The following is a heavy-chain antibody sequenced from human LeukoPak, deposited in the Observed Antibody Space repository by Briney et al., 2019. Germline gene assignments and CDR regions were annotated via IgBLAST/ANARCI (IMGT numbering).Heavy chain of an antibody. CDR1: GFTFSNYW. J-gene: IGHJ3*02. D-gene: IGHD1-26*01. CDR3: AKSYLGGATTWLIVAFDI. Sequence: GGSLRLSCAASGFTFSNYWMSWVRQAPGKGLEWVANIKQDGSEKYYVDSVKGRFGISRDNAENSLYLQMNSLRAEDTAVYYCAKSYLGGATTWLIVAFDIWGQGTMVTVSS. CDR2: IKQDGSEK. V-gene: IGHV3-7*03.